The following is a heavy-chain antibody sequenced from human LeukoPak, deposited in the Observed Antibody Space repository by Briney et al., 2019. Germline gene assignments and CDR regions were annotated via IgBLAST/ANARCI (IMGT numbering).Heavy chain of an antibody. CDR2: IDWDDDK. CDR1: GFSLSTSGMR. CDR3: ARIPLAVGAFAY. V-gene: IGHV2-70*04. J-gene: IGHJ4*02. D-gene: IGHD1-26*01. Sequence: SGSTLVNPTQTLTLTCTFSGFSLSTSGMRVSWIRQPPGKALEWLARIDWDDDKFYSTSLKTRLTISKDTSKNQVVLTMTNMDPVDTATYYCARIPLAVGAFAYWGQGTLVTVSS.